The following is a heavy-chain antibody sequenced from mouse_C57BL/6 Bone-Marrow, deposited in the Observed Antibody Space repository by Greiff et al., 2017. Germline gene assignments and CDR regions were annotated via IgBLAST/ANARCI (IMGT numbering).Heavy chain of an antibody. CDR1: GYTFTSYG. Sequence: QVQLQQSGAELARPGASVKLSCKASGYTFTSYGISWVKQRTGQGLEWIGEIYPRSGHTYYNEKFKGKATLATDKSSSTTYLELRSLTSEASAVESCARVGYYGFAYWGQGTLVTVSA. D-gene: IGHD2-3*01. CDR2: IYPRSGHT. CDR3: ARVGYYGFAY. V-gene: IGHV1-81*01. J-gene: IGHJ3*01.